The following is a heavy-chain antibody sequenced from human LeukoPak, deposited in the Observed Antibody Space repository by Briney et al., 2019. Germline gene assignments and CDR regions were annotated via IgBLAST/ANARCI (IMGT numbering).Heavy chain of an antibody. CDR3: ARIGMENFYDL. D-gene: IGHD1-7*01. CDR1: GFTFSGFS. J-gene: IGHJ5*02. V-gene: IGHV3-64*02. Sequence: GGSLRLSCAGSGFTFSGFSMHWVRRTPGRGLEYVSAINGAGDRTYYADSVKGRFSISRDNSKNTLYLQMGNLRGEDMALYFCARIGMENFYDLWGQGTLVTVSA. CDR2: INGAGDRT.